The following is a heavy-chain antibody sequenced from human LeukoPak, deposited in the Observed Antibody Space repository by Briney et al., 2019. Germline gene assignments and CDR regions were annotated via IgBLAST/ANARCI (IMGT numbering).Heavy chain of an antibody. CDR3: ARPHSLGGSFYVFDY. CDR1: RYTFTTYN. J-gene: IGHJ4*02. D-gene: IGHD1-26*01. V-gene: IGHV1-18*01. Sequence: ASVKVSCKTSRYTFTTYNIAWVRQAPGQGLEWVGWVSTYIVNTDYAQTVQGRVAMTTDTSTNTADMDLRSLRPDDTAVYYCARPHSLGGSFYVFDYWGQGTLITVSS. CDR2: VSTYIVNT.